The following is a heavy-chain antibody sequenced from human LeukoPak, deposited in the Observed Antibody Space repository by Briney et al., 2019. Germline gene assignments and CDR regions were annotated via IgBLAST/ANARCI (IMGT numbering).Heavy chain of an antibody. Sequence: GGSLRLSCAASGFTFSSYAMSWVRQAPGKGLEWVSAISGSGDSTYYGDSVKGRFTISRDNSKNTLYLQMNSLRAEDTAVYYCAKDDLYYYDSSGYCRYWGQGTLVTVSS. CDR2: ISGSGDST. J-gene: IGHJ4*02. CDR3: AKDDLYYYDSSGYCRY. D-gene: IGHD3-22*01. CDR1: GFTFSSYA. V-gene: IGHV3-23*01.